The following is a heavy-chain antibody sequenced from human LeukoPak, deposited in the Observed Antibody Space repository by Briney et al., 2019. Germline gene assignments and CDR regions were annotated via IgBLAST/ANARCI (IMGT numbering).Heavy chain of an antibody. D-gene: IGHD5-24*01. CDR3: AKDSEMATPIDI. CDR2: ISGDGGST. Sequence: GGSLRLSCAASGFTFDDYAMHWVRQAPGKGLEWVSLISGDGGSTYYADSVKGRFTISRDNSKNSLYLQMNSPRTEDTALYYCAKDSEMATPIDIWGQGTMVTVSS. CDR1: GFTFDDYA. J-gene: IGHJ3*02. V-gene: IGHV3-43*02.